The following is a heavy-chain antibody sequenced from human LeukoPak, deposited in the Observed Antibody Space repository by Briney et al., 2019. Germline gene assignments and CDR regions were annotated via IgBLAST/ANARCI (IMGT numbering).Heavy chain of an antibody. CDR3: ARRDYGGTSAAFDI. Sequence: GESLKISCKGSGYNFTTYWVAWVRHMPGKGLEWMGIIFPGDPDTRYRPSFQGQVTISADKSISTAYLQWSSLKASDTAMYYCARRDYGGTSAAFDIWGQGTMVTVSS. CDR2: IFPGDPDT. J-gene: IGHJ3*02. D-gene: IGHD4-23*01. V-gene: IGHV5-51*01. CDR1: GYNFTTYW.